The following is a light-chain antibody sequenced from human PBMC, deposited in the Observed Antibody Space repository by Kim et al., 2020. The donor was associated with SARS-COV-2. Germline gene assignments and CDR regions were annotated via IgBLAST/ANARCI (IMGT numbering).Light chain of an antibody. Sequence: DIVMTQSPDSLAVSLGERATINCKSSQSVLYSSNNKNYLVWYQQKAGQPPKLLIYWASTRESGVPDRFSGSGSGTDFTLTISSLQAEDVAVYYCQQYYSIPITFGKGTRLEIK. CDR2: WAS. J-gene: IGKJ5*01. V-gene: IGKV4-1*01. CDR3: QQYYSIPIT. CDR1: QSVLYSSNNKNY.